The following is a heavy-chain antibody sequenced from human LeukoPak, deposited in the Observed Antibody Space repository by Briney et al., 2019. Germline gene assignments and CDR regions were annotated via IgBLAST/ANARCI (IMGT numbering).Heavy chain of an antibody. D-gene: IGHD2-21*02. CDR1: GFTFSSYE. J-gene: IGHJ4*02. CDR3: ARDTDQYCGRDCYVDY. V-gene: IGHV3-48*03. Sequence: GGSLRLSCAASGFTFSSYEMNWVRQAPGKGLEWVSYISSSGSTIYYADSVKGRFTISRDNAKNSLYLQMNSLRAEDTAVYYCARDTDQYCGRDCYVDYWGQGTLVTVSS. CDR2: ISSSGSTI.